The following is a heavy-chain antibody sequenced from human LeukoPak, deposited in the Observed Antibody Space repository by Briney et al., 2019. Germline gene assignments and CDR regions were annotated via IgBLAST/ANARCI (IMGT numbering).Heavy chain of an antibody. D-gene: IGHD3-10*01. J-gene: IGHJ5*02. V-gene: IGHV3-72*01. Sequence: PGGSLRLSCAASGFTFSDHYMDWVRQAPVKGLEWVGRIRNKANSYTTEYAASVEGRFTISRDDSKNSLYLQMNSLKTEDTAVYYCARVRGVTNNWFAPWGQGTLVTVSS. CDR1: GFTFSDHY. CDR2: IRNKANSYTT. CDR3: ARVRGVTNNWFAP.